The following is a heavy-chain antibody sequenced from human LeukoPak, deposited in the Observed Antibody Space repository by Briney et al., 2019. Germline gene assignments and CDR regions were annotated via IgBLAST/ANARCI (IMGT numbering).Heavy chain of an antibody. Sequence: GASVKVSCKASGYTFTGYYMHWVRQAPGQGLEWMGRINPNSGGTNYAQKFQGRVTMTRDTSISTAYMELSRLRSDDTAVYYCARGYYDRSGYYLVDYWGQGTLVTVSS. D-gene: IGHD3-22*01. CDR1: GYTFTGYY. V-gene: IGHV1-2*06. CDR2: INPNSGGT. CDR3: ARGYYDRSGYYLVDY. J-gene: IGHJ4*02.